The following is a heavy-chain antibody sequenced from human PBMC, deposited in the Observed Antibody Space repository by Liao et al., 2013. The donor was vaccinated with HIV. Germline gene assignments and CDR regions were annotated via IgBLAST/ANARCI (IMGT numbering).Heavy chain of an antibody. J-gene: IGHJ3*01. V-gene: IGHV4-30-4*08. CDR1: SASIRSGDYY. CDR2: IYYSGSA. CDR3: ARYLSEARGCFDV. D-gene: IGHD3-16*02. Sequence: QVQLQESGPGLVKPSQTLSLTCTVSSASIRSGDYYWAWVRQPPGKGLDWIGYIYYSGSASYYPSLFNPSLKSRVSISVDTSKNQFSLKLTSVTAADTAVYYCARYLSEARGCFDVWAKDTGHRLF.